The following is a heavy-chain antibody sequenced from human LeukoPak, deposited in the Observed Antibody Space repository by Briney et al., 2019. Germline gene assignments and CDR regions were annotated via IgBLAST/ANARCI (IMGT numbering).Heavy chain of an antibody. CDR2: ISAYNGNT. J-gene: IGHJ5*02. CDR1: GYTFTSYG. V-gene: IGHV1-18*01. CDR3: ASVRGVKRYNWFDP. D-gene: IGHD3-10*02. Sequence: ASVKVSCKASGYTFTSYGISWVRQAPGQGLEWMGWISAYNGNTNYAQKLQGRVTTTTDTSTSTAYMELRSLRSDDTAVYYCASVRGVKRYNWFDPWGQGTLVTVSS.